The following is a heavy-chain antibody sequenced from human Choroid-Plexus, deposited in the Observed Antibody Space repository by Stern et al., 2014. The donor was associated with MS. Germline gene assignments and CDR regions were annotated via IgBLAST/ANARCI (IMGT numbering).Heavy chain of an antibody. CDR2: ISYDGSDK. V-gene: IGHV3-30*18. CDR1: GFTFSNFG. J-gene: IGHJ4*02. CDR3: AKDRQWSTYFFDY. D-gene: IGHD2-15*01. Sequence: VHLVESGGGVAQPGRPLILSCAASGFTFSNFGMHWVRQAPGKGLEWGALISYDGSDKYYADPVKGRFTIFRDNSKNTLYMHMNSLRAEDTAVYYCAKDRQWSTYFFDYWGQGSLVTVSS.